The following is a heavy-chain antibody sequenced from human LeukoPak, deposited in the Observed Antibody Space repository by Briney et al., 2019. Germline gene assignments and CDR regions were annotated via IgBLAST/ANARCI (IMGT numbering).Heavy chain of an antibody. V-gene: IGHV5-51*01. CDR1: GYSFSGNW. CDR2: IYPGDSDT. J-gene: IGHJ4*02. D-gene: IGHD6-13*01. CDR3: ARHMGGHHQQPDY. Sequence: GESLKISCKGSGYSFSGNWIGWVRQMPGKGLGWMGIIYPGDSDTRYSPSFQGQVTISVDKSSATAYLQWSSLKASDTAMYYCARHMGGHHQQPDYWGQGTLVTVSA.